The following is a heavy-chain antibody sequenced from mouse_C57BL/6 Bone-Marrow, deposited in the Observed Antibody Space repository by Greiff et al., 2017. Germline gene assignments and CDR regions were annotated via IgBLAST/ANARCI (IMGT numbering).Heavy chain of an antibody. Sequence: EVKLVESGGGLVKPGGSLKLSCAASGFTFSDYGMHWVRQAPEKGLEWVAYNSSGSSTIYYADTVKGRFTISRDNAKNTLFLQMTSLRSEDTAMYYCARSLAWFAYWGQGTLVTVSA. CDR3: ARSLAWFAY. V-gene: IGHV5-17*01. CDR1: GFTFSDYG. D-gene: IGHD6-2*01. CDR2: NSSGSSTI. J-gene: IGHJ3*01.